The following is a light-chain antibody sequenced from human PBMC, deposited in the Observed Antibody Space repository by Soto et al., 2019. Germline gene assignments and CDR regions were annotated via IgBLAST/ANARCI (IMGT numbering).Light chain of an antibody. CDR2: DVS. J-gene: IGLJ2*01. CDR3: SSYTISSTLV. V-gene: IGLV2-14*01. CDR1: SSDVGGYNY. Sequence: QSALTQPASVSGSPGQSITISCTGTSSDVGGYNYVSWDQQHPGKAPKLMIYDVSNRPSGVANRFSGSKSGNTASLTISGLQAEDEADYYCSSYTISSTLVFGGGTKVTVL.